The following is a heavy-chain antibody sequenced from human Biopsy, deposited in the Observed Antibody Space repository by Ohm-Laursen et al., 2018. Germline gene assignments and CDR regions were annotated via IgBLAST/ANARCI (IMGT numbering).Heavy chain of an antibody. CDR3: ARGKYKDFSTGLPRPYHYTLDF. V-gene: IGHV3-11*01. CDR2: ISAHDGVV. J-gene: IGHJ6*02. CDR1: GPIFSDYY. D-gene: IGHD3-22*01. Sequence: SLRLSCSASGPIFSDYYMSWIRQAPGKGLEWIAYISAHDGVVYYADSVKGRFTISRDNTNNSLYLQMTSLRPEDTAVFYCARGKYKDFSTGLPRPYHYTLDFWGPGTTVTVSS.